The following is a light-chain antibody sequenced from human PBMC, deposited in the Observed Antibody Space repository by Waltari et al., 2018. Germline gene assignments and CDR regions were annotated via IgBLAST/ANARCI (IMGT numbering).Light chain of an antibody. CDR3: QVWDSRSDYVI. Sequence: SYVLTQPPAVSVVPGETATISCGGNSVGSKSVHWLQQKPGQAPVLVVYDDTDRPSGIPEQFSGSNSGDTATLTINRVEAGDEADYFCQVWDSRSDYVIFGGGTKLTVL. CDR1: SVGSKS. CDR2: DDT. V-gene: IGLV3-21*01. J-gene: IGLJ2*01.